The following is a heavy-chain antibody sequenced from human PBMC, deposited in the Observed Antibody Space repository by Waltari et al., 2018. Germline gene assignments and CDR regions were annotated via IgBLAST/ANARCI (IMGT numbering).Heavy chain of an antibody. CDR1: GFTFGYYW. V-gene: IGHV3-7*01. J-gene: IGHJ4*02. CDR3: ARRADYYGSGSYHGYFDY. Sequence: EVRLVESGGGLVQPGGSLRLSCAASGFTFGYYWMSWGRQAPGKGLEWVANIKQDGSENYSVDSVKGRFTISRDNAKKSLYLEMNSLRGEDTAVYYCARRADYYGSGSYHGYFDYWGQGTLVTVSS. D-gene: IGHD3-10*01. CDR2: IKQDGSEN.